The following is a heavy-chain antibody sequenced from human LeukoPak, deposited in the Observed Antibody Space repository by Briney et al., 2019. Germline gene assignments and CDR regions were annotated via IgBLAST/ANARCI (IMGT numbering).Heavy chain of an antibody. V-gene: IGHV4-59*01. CDR1: GGSISSYY. CDR2: IYYSGST. D-gene: IGHD6-13*01. CDR3: ARGEHRIAAAGWFDP. J-gene: IGHJ5*02. Sequence: SETLSLTCTVSGGSISSYYWSWIRQPPGKGLEWIGYIYYSGSTNYNPSLKSRVTISVDTSKNQFSLKLSSVTAADTAVYYCARGEHRIAAAGWFDPWGQGTLVTVSP.